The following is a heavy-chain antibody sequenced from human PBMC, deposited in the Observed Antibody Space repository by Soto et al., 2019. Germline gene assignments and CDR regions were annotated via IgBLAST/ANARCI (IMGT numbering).Heavy chain of an antibody. J-gene: IGHJ6*02. CDR2: IIPIFGTA. CDR1: GGTFSSYA. CDR3: ARGPFINWNYYYGMEV. V-gene: IGHV1-69*13. Sequence: GASVKVSCKASGGTFSSYAISWVRQAPGQGLEWMGGIIPIFGTANYAQKFQGRVTITADESTSTAYMELSSLRSEDTAVYYCARGPFINWNYYYGMEVWGQGTTVTVSS. D-gene: IGHD1-20*01.